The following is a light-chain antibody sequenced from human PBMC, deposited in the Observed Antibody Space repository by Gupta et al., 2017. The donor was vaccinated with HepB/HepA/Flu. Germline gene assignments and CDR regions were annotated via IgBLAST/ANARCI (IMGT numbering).Light chain of an antibody. CDR3: QQHDHRPYT. V-gene: IGKV1-33*01. CDR2: GAS. CDR1: HDIKTF. J-gene: IGKJ2*01. Sequence: EMQMTQSPSSLSSSVGDRVTITCQATHDIKTFLNWFQQKSEKAPRLLIYGASNVESGVPTRFSGSGSGTKFSLTITNLQPEDVASYVCQQHDHRPYTFGQGTELEI.